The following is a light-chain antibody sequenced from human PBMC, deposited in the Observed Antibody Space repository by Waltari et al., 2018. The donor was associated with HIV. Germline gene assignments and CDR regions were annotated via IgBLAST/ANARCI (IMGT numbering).Light chain of an antibody. CDR3: QQYTTNWT. CDR1: QTISTW. CDR2: KAS. Sequence: DIQMTQSPSALSASVGDRVTITCRASQTISTWLGWYQQKPGKAPKLLIYKASSLQVGVPSRFSGSGSGTEFTLTITSLQPEDSATYSCQQYTTNWTFGQGPRVEV. J-gene: IGKJ1*01. V-gene: IGKV1-5*03.